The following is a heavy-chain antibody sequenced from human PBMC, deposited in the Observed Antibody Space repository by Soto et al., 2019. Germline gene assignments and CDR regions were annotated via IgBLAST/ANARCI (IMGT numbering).Heavy chain of an antibody. CDR2: ISSRSSYI. D-gene: IGHD6-13*01. J-gene: IGHJ5*02. V-gene: IGHV3-21*01. CDR1: GFTFSSYS. Sequence: EVQLAESGGGLVRPGGSLRLSCAGSGFTFSSYSMNWFRQAPGKGLEWVSSISSRSSYIYYADSVKGRFSIARDNAKNSLYLQMNSLRDEDTAVYYCVRDGRIAAGPNNWLDPWGQGTLVTVSS. CDR3: VRDGRIAAGPNNWLDP.